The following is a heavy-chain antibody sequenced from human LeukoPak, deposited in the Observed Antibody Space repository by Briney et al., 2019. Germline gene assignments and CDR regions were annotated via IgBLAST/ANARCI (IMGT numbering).Heavy chain of an antibody. J-gene: IGHJ6*02. CDR1: GFTFSSYW. Sequence: GGSLRLSCAASGFTFSSYWMHWVRQVPGKGLVWVSRITIDGSSTTYADSVKGRFTISRDSAKNTLYLQMNSLRAEDTAVYYCTRDRFYAMDAWGQGTTVTVSS. V-gene: IGHV3-74*03. CDR2: ITIDGSST. CDR3: TRDRFYAMDA.